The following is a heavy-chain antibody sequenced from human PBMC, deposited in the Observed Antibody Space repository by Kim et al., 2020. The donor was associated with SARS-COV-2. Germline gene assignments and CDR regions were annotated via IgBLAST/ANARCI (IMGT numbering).Heavy chain of an antibody. CDR1: GGSISSSNW. CDR3: ARSPDNGDYTPSYFDY. Sequence: SETLSLTCAVSGGSISSSNWWSWVRQPPGKGLEWIGEIYHSGSTNYNPSLKSRVTISVDKSKNQFSLKLSSVTAADTAVYYCARSPDNGDYTPSYFDYWGQGTLVTVSS. J-gene: IGHJ4*02. D-gene: IGHD4-17*01. CDR2: IYHSGST. V-gene: IGHV4-4*02.